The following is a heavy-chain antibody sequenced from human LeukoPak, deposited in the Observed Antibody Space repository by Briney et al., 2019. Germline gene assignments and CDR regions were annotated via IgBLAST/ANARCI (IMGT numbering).Heavy chain of an antibody. Sequence: SETLSLTCAVSGYSISSGYYWGWFRQPPGKGLVWIGSIYHSGSTYYNPSLKSRVTISVDTSKNQFSLKLSSVTAADTAVYYCARTPVTPAASDYWGQGTLVTVSS. J-gene: IGHJ4*02. V-gene: IGHV4-38-2*01. CDR3: ARTPVTPAASDY. CDR1: GYSISSGYY. D-gene: IGHD2-2*01. CDR2: IYHSGST.